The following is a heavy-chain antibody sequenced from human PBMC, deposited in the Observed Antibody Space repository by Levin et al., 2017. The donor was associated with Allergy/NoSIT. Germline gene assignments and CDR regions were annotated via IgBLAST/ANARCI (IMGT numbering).Heavy chain of an antibody. CDR3: AKVKQSASWNSFDY. J-gene: IGHJ4*02. Sequence: GGSLRLSCAASGFSFSSYAMAWVRQAPGRGLEWVSVISDTAGSTFYADSAKGQFTMSRDNSKNTLYLQMNSLRAEDTALYYCAKVKQSASWNSFDYWGQGTLVTVSS. V-gene: IGHV3-23*01. CDR1: GFSFSSYA. D-gene: IGHD1-1*01. CDR2: ISDTAGST.